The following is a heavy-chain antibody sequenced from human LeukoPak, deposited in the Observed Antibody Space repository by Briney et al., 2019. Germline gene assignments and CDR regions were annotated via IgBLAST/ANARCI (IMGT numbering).Heavy chain of an antibody. CDR1: GFSFSGHW. CDR3: AKDRGALGYCSSGTCYADY. CDR2: ISPTGSTT. J-gene: IGHJ4*02. V-gene: IGHV3-74*01. D-gene: IGHD2-15*01. Sequence: GGSLRLSRTASGFSFSGHWMHWARQLPGKRLVWVSRISPTGSTTSYADSVKGRFTVSRDNAKNTLYLQVNNLRAEDTAVYYCAKDRGALGYCSSGTCYADYWGQGTLATVSP.